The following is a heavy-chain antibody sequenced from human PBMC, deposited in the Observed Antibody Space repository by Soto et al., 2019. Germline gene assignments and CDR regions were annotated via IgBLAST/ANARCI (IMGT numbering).Heavy chain of an antibody. V-gene: IGHV4-61*01. CDR3: GRRTSVGNWFDP. CDR2: ISYSGNT. J-gene: IGHJ5*02. Sequence: QVQLQESGPGLVKPSETLSLTCTVSGGSVTSGTYFWNWVRQPPGKGLEWIGYISYSGNTDYNPSLKSRATISVDTSKTQFSLKLTSLTAADTAVYFCGRRTSVGNWFDPWGPGTLVTDSS. CDR1: GGSVTSGTYF.